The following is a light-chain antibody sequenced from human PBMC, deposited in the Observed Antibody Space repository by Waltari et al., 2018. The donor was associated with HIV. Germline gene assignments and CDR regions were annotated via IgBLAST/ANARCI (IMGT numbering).Light chain of an antibody. Sequence: DIQMTQSPSPLSASVGDTVVISCRASQSITYFLNWYQLKPGKAPALLISGASSLQSGVPARFGGSGSGTELTLTIKNLQPGDFATYFCQHSDSFPYTFGPGTKLDI. J-gene: IGKJ2*01. CDR2: GAS. CDR3: QHSDSFPYT. V-gene: IGKV1-39*01. CDR1: QSITYF.